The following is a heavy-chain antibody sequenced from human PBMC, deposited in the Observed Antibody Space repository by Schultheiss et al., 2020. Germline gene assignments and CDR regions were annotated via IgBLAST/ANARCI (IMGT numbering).Heavy chain of an antibody. V-gene: IGHV3-23*01. J-gene: IGHJ3*02. CDR2: ISGSGSST. D-gene: IGHD4-17*01. CDR3: ARDDSTVTTGAGAFDI. Sequence: GGSLRLSCAASGFTFSSYAMSWVRQAPGKGLEWVSAISGSGSSTYYADSVKGRFTISRDNSKYTLYLQMNSLRAEDTAVYYCARDDSTVTTGAGAFDIWGQGTMVTVSS. CDR1: GFTFSSYA.